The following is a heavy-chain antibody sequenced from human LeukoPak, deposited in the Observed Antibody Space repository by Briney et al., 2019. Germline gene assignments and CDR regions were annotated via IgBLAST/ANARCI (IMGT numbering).Heavy chain of an antibody. V-gene: IGHV3-30*02. CDR1: GFTFSSYG. CDR3: AMYSSSWYYYYYMDV. J-gene: IGHJ6*03. D-gene: IGHD6-13*01. Sequence: GGSLRLSCAASGFTFSSYGMHWVRQAPGKGLEWVAFIRYDGSNKYYADSVKGRFTISRDNSKNTLYLQMNSLRAEDTAVYYCAMYSSSWYYYYYMDVWGKGTTVTVSS. CDR2: IRYDGSNK.